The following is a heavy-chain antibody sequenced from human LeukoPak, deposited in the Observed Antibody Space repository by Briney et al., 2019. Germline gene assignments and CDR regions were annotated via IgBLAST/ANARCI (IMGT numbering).Heavy chain of an antibody. CDR3: ARDLSGSSSWYLYYFDY. D-gene: IGHD6-13*01. V-gene: IGHV3-48*03. CDR2: ISSSGSTI. Sequence: PGGSLRLSCAASGFTFSSYEMNWVRQAPGKGLEWVSYISSSGSTIYYADSVKGRFTISRDNAKNSLYLQMNSLRAEDTAVYYCARDLSGSSSWYLYYFDYWGQGTLVTVSS. CDR1: GFTFSSYE. J-gene: IGHJ4*02.